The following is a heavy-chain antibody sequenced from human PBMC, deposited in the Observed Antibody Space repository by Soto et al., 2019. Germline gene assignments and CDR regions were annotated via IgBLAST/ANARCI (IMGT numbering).Heavy chain of an antibody. CDR2: IRQDGKEI. CDR1: VFTRSSYW. J-gene: IGHJ3*02. V-gene: IGHV3-7*01. D-gene: IGHD3-10*01. Sequence: WWSLRLSCSASVFTRSSYWMAWFRQTPGKGLEFVANIRQDGKEINYVDSVKGRFTISRDNAKNSLFLQMNSLRDDDTAVYYCGTDQWGGAFDIGGQGTMVTVSS. CDR3: GTDQWGGAFDI.